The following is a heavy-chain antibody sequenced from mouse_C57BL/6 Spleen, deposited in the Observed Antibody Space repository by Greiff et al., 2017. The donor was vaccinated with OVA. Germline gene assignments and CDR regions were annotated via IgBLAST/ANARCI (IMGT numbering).Heavy chain of an antibody. CDR1: GYTFTSYD. V-gene: IGHV1-85*01. J-gene: IGHJ2*01. CDR3: ARSTGTNYFDY. CDR2: IYPRDGST. Sequence: VKLVESGPELVKPGASVKLSCKASGYTFTSYDINWVKQRPGQGLEWIGWIYPRDGSTKYNEKFKGKATLTVDTSSSTAYMELHSLTSEDSAVYFCARSTGTNYFDYWGQGTTLTVSS. D-gene: IGHD4-1*02.